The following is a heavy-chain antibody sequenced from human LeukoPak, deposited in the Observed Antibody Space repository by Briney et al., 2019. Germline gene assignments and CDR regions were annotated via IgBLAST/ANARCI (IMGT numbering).Heavy chain of an antibody. J-gene: IGHJ6*03. CDR1: GFTFSSYG. V-gene: IGHV3-30*02. CDR2: IRYDGSNK. D-gene: IGHD5-24*01. Sequence: GGSLRLSCAASGFTFSSYGMHWVRQAPGKGLEWVAFIRYDGSNKYYADSVKGRFTISRDNSKNTLYLQTNSLRAEDTAVYYCAKEGVEMATIDYYYYMDVWGKGTTVTVSS. CDR3: AKEGVEMATIDYYYYMDV.